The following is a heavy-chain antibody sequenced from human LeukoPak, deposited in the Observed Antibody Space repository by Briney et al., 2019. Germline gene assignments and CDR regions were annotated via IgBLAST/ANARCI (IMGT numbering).Heavy chain of an antibody. V-gene: IGHV4-59*01. J-gene: IGHJ4*02. D-gene: IGHD5-18*01. CDR2: VYHTGTS. CDR1: GDSITGYY. CDR3: ARALDTWSALDY. Sequence: PSETLSLTCTVSGDSITGYYWTWVRQPPGKGLEWIGYVYHTGTSNYNPSVRRRITMSVDTSKNQYSMNLTSLTAADTAVYYCARALDTWSALDYWGLGTLVSVSS.